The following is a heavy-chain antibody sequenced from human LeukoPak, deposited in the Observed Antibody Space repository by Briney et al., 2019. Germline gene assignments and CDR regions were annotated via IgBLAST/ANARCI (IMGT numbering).Heavy chain of an antibody. Sequence: GGSLRLSCAASGFTFDDYAMHWVRQAPGKGLEWVSGISWNSGSIGYADSVKGRFTISRDNAKNSLYLQMNSLRAEDTAVYYCARAADYFDYWGQGTLVTVSS. CDR2: ISWNSGSI. CDR3: ARAADYFDY. J-gene: IGHJ4*02. V-gene: IGHV3-9*01. CDR1: GFTFDDYA.